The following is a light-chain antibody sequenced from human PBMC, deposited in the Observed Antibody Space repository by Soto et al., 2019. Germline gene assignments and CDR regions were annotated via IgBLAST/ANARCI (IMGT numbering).Light chain of an antibody. CDR3: QQRSNLPLT. Sequence: EIVLTQSPATLSLSPGERATLSCRASQSVSSYLAWYQQKPGQAPRLLIYDASNRATGIPARFSGSGSGTDFTLIISSLEPEDFAVYYCQQRSNLPLTFGPGTKVDIK. CDR1: QSVSSY. CDR2: DAS. J-gene: IGKJ3*01. V-gene: IGKV3-11*01.